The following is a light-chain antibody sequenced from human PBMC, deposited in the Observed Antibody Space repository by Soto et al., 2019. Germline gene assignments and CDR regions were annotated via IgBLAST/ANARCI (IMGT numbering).Light chain of an antibody. J-gene: IGKJ1*01. V-gene: IGKV3-20*01. CDR3: QQYGSSGT. Sequence: EIVLTQSPGTLSLSPGERATLSCRASHTISSSYLAWYQQKPGQAPRLLMYGISRRATGIPDRFSGSGSGTDFTLIISRLEPEDFAVYYCQQYGSSGTFGQGTKVDIK. CDR1: HTISSSY. CDR2: GIS.